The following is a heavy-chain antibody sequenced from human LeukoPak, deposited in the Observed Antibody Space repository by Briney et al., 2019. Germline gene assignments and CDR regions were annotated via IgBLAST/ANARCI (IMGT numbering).Heavy chain of an antibody. CDR1: GFTFSSYG. D-gene: IGHD6-13*01. J-gene: IGHJ6*03. Sequence: PGGSLRLSCAASGFTFSSYGMHWVRQAPGKGLEWVAFIRYEGSNKYYADSVKGRFTISRDNSKNTLYLQMNSLRAEDTAVYYCAKSVPGIAAAGRYYYYYYMDVWGKGTTVTVSS. CDR3: AKSVPGIAAAGRYYYYYYMDV. V-gene: IGHV3-30*02. CDR2: IRYEGSNK.